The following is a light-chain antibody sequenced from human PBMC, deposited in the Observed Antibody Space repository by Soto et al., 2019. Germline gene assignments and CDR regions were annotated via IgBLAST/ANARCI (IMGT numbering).Light chain of an antibody. CDR3: QQYNSDSS. CDR1: QSINKW. CDR2: DAS. J-gene: IGKJ4*01. Sequence: GDSVTITCRASQSINKWLAWYQQKPGKAPNLLIFDASNLQSGVPSRFSGSGFETEFTLIISSLQPEDVATYYCQQYNSDSSFGGGTKVEIK. V-gene: IGKV1-5*01.